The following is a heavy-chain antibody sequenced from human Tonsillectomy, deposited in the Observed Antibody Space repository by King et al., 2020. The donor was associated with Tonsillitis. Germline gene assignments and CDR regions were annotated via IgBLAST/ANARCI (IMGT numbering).Heavy chain of an antibody. V-gene: IGHV4-34*01. CDR2: INHSGST. Sequence: VQLQQWGAGLLKPSETLSLTCAVYGGSFSGYYWSWIRQPPEKGLEWIGEINHSGSTNYNPSLKSRVTISVDTSKNQFSLKLSSVTAADTAVYYCARGGGADNSSGYYYSFDYWGQGTLVTVSS. CDR1: GGSFSGYY. J-gene: IGHJ4*02. D-gene: IGHD3-22*01. CDR3: ARGGGADNSSGYYYSFDY.